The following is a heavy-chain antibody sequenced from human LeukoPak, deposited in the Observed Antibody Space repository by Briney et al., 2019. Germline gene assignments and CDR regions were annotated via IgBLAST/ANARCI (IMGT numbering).Heavy chain of an antibody. Sequence: GASVKVSCKASGYTFTSYGISWVRQAPGKGLGWMGWTSATNGNTNYAQKLQGRVTMTTDTSTRTAYMELRSLRSDDTAVYYCARSRQLETYYYDSSGYPPFDYWGQGTLVTVSS. CDR2: TSATNGNT. CDR3: ARSRQLETYYYDSSGYPPFDY. D-gene: IGHD3-22*01. J-gene: IGHJ4*02. CDR1: GYTFTSYG. V-gene: IGHV1-18*01.